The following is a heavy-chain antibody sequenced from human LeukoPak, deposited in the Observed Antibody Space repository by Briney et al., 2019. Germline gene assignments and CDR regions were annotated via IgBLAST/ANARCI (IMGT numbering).Heavy chain of an antibody. V-gene: IGHV3-23*01. J-gene: IGHJ4*02. Sequence: PPGGSLRLFCAASGFTFRSYAMSWVRQAPGKGLEWVSAISGSAYSTYYADSVKGRFTISRDNSKNTLHLQMNSLRAEDTAVYYCAKEAGDSGYDFPDFWGQGTLVTVSS. D-gene: IGHD5-12*01. CDR2: ISGSAYST. CDR3: AKEAGDSGYDFPDF. CDR1: GFTFRSYA.